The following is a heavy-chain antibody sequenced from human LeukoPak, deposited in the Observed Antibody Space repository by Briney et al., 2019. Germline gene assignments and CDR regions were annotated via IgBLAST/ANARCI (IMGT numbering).Heavy chain of an antibody. V-gene: IGHV1-8*02. D-gene: IGHD5-24*01. CDR2: MNPNSGNT. CDR3: ARSVAGYNQEFDY. J-gene: IGHJ4*02. CDR1: GGTFSSYA. Sequence: ASVKVSCKASGGTFSSYAISWVRQAPGQGLEWMGWMNPNSGNTGYAQKFQGRVTMTRNTSISTAYMELSSLRSEDTAVYYCARSVAGYNQEFDYWGQGTLVTVSS.